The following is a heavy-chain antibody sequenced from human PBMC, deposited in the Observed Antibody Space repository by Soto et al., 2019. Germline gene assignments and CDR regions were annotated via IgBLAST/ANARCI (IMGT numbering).Heavy chain of an antibody. Sequence: PGGSLRLSCAASGFTFSSYGMHWVRQAPGKGLEWVAVISYDGSNKYYADSVKGRFTISRDNSKNTLYLQMNSLRAEDTAVYYCAKDLHSYYGMDFWGQGTTVTVSS. CDR2: ISYDGSNK. J-gene: IGHJ6*02. CDR1: GFTFSSYG. V-gene: IGHV3-30*18. CDR3: AKDLHSYYGMDF.